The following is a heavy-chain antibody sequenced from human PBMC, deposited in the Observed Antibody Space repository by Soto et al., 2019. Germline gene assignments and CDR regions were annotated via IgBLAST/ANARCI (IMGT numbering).Heavy chain of an antibody. V-gene: IGHV4-28*03. CDR1: GSSMSSGYW. D-gene: IGHD4-17*01. CDR3: ARDTDHGDYVGDH. J-gene: IGHJ4*02. Sequence: SETLSLTCAVCGSSMSSGYWWGWIRQPPGKGLEWIGYIYNSGSTYYNPPLKSRVTMSVDTSKNQFTLKLSSVTAEDTAVYYCARDTDHGDYVGDHWGQGTLVIVSS. CDR2: IYNSGST.